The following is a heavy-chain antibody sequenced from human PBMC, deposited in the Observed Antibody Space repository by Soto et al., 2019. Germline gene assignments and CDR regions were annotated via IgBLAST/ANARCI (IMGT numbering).Heavy chain of an antibody. V-gene: IGHV1-24*01. J-gene: IGHJ6*02. Sequence: GASVKVSCKVSGYTLTELSMHWVRQAPGKGLEWMGGFDPEDGETIYAQKFQGRVTMTEDTSTDTAYMELSSLRSEDTAVYYCATGAIYYYGMDVWGQGTTVTVSS. CDR3: ATGAIYYYGMDV. CDR2: FDPEDGET. CDR1: GYTLTELS.